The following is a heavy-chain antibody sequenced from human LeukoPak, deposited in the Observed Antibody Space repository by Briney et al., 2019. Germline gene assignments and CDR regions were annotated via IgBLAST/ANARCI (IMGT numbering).Heavy chain of an antibody. CDR2: ISGGGDII. Sequence: GGSLRLSCAASGFSFTSYDMNWVRQPPGKGLEWVSFISGGGDIIYYADSVKGRFTISRDNAKNSLSLQMNSLRAEDTALYYCTREGTWDDFDYWGQGTRVTVSS. D-gene: IGHD1-1*01. V-gene: IGHV3-48*03. CDR3: TREGTWDDFDY. J-gene: IGHJ4*02. CDR1: GFSFTSYD.